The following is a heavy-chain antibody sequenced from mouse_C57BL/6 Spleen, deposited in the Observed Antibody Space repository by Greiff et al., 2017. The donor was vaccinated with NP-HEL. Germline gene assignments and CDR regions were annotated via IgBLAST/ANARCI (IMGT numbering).Heavy chain of an antibody. CDR1: GYTFTSYW. CDR2: IHPNSGST. Sequence: VQLQQSGAELVKPGASVKLSCKASGYTFTSYWMHWVKQRPGQGLEWIGMIHPNSGSTNYNEKFKSKATLTVDKSSSTAYMQLSSLTSEDSAVYYCAREDYERAMDYWGQGTSVTVSS. J-gene: IGHJ4*01. CDR3: AREDYERAMDY. D-gene: IGHD1-1*01. V-gene: IGHV1-64*01.